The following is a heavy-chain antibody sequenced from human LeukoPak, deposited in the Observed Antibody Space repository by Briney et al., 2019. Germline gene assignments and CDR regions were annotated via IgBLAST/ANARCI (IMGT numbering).Heavy chain of an antibody. CDR3: ARDWGDIVVVPAYNWFDP. D-gene: IGHD2-2*01. V-gene: IGHV1-18*01. CDR1: GYTFTSYG. CDR2: ISAYNGNT. Sequence: ASVKVSCKASGYTFTSYGISWVRQAPGQGLEWMGWISAYNGNTNYAQKLQGRVTMTTDTSTSTAYMELSSLRSEDTAVYYCARDWGDIVVVPAYNWFDPWGQGTLVTVSS. J-gene: IGHJ5*02.